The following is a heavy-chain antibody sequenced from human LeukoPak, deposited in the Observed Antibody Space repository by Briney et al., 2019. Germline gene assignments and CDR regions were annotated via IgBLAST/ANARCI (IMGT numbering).Heavy chain of an antibody. CDR3: AREGGRGYVAARGYY. CDR2: IYYSGST. V-gene: IGHV4-39*02. Sequence: PSETLSLTCTVSGGSISSSSYYWGWIRQPPGKGLEWIGSIYYSGSTYYDPSLKSRVTISVDTSKNQFSLKLSSVTAADTAVYYCAREGGRGYVAARGYYWGQGTLVTVSS. CDR1: GGSISSSSYY. J-gene: IGHJ4*02. D-gene: IGHD6-6*01.